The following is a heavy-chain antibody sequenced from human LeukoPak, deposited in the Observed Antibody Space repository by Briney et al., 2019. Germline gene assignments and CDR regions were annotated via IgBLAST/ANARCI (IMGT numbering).Heavy chain of an antibody. CDR3: ARPAGGTKSYYFDY. Sequence: GGSLRLSCEASGFTLSRYSMNWVRQAPGKGLEWVSYISSSSGSMYYADSVKGRFTISRDNAKNSLYLQMDSLRAEDTAVYYCARPAGGTKSYYFDYWGQGTLVTVSS. CDR2: ISSSSGSM. J-gene: IGHJ4*02. V-gene: IGHV3-48*04. D-gene: IGHD1-7*01. CDR1: GFTLSRYS.